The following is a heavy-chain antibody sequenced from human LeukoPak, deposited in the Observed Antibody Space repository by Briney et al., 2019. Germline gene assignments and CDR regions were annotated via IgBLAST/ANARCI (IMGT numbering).Heavy chain of an antibody. D-gene: IGHD3-22*01. J-gene: IGHJ4*02. V-gene: IGHV3-48*03. CDR2: ISSSGSTT. CDR3: AKGYYFGSSAYLFDY. Sequence: GGSLRLSCAASGFTFSSYEMNWVRQAPGKGLEWVSYISSSGSTTYYADSVKGRFTVSRDNSKNTLYLQMNSLRAEDTAVYYCAKGYYFGSSAYLFDYWGQGTLVTVSS. CDR1: GFTFSSYE.